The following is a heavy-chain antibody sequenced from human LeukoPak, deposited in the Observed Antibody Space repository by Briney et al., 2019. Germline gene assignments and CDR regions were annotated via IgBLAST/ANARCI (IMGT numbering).Heavy chain of an antibody. Sequence: PSETLSLTCTVPGKLVSSGFDWVGLRQPPGKGLQWIGSLYSTGTTYYNPSLAGRVTVSIDSSRNQFSVTLRSVTATDTAVYYWPSQWAVTNTRWFALWGQGSLVTVSA. CDR3: PSQWAVTNTRWFAL. CDR2: LYSTGTT. D-gene: IGHD4-17*01. J-gene: IGHJ3*01. CDR1: GKLVSSGFD. V-gene: IGHV4-38-2*02.